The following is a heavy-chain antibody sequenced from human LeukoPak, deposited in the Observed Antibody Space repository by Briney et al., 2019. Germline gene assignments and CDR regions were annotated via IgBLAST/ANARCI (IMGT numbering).Heavy chain of an antibody. V-gene: IGHV4-38-2*02. CDR3: ARVRPGIAATGTWAAPV. Sequence: SETLSLTCTVSGYSISSGYWWGWIGQSPGMGLEWIGSVHHSVIIYYNPSFKSRVTISVDTSKQQFSLKLRSVTAAATALYYCARVRPGIAATGTWAAPVWGQGTLATVSS. CDR2: VHHSVII. CDR1: GYSISSGYW. J-gene: IGHJ4*02. D-gene: IGHD6-13*01.